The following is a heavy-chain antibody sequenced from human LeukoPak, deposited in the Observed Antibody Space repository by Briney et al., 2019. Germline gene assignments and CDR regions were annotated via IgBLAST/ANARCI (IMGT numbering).Heavy chain of an antibody. CDR3: ARDYGGNSGEFDP. D-gene: IGHD4-23*01. CDR2: VYNRGTT. V-gene: IGHV4-59*01. J-gene: IGHJ5*02. Sequence: SETLSLTCSVSGGSITSYYWSWIRQSPMKGLEWIGSVYNRGTTYYNPSLKSRVTISGDTSKNQLSLRMTYVTTADTAVYFCARDYGGNSGEFDPWGQGSLVTVSS. CDR1: GGSITSYY.